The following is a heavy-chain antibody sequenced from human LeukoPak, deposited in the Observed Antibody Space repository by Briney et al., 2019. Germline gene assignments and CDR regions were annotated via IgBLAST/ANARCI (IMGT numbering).Heavy chain of an antibody. J-gene: IGHJ6*02. V-gene: IGHV3-49*03. CDR2: IRSKAYGGTT. CDR3: TRVHPSYRGYGMDV. Sequence: GGALRLSCTASGFTFGEYAMSWFRQAPGKGLEGVGFIRSKAYGGTTEYAASVKDRFTISRDDSKSIAYLQMNSLKTEDTAVYYCTRVHPSYRGYGMDVWGQGTTVTVSS. CDR1: GFTFGEYA. D-gene: IGHD1-14*01.